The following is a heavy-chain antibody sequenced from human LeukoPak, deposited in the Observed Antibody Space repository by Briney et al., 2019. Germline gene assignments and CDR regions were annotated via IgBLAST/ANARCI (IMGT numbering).Heavy chain of an antibody. D-gene: IGHD3-3*01. CDR3: ARDGGDPHSLHFDP. J-gene: IGHJ5*02. Sequence: EASVKVSCKASGGTFSSYAISWVRQAPGQGLEWMGRIIPIFGTANYAQKFQGRVTITTDESMSTAYMDLSNLRSEDTAVYYCARDGGDPHSLHFDPWGQGTLVTVSS. CDR1: GGTFSSYA. CDR2: IIPIFGTA. V-gene: IGHV1-69*05.